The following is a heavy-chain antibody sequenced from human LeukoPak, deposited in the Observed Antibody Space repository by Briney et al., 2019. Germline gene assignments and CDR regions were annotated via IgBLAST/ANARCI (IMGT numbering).Heavy chain of an antibody. D-gene: IGHD4-17*01. CDR1: GYSIRSGSY. J-gene: IGHJ4*02. CDR2: MFHSGDT. CDR3: AKVGAYGDYARHDY. Sequence: SETLSLTCDVSGYSIRSGSYWGWIRQPPGKGLEWIGCMFHSGDTYHDPSLKSRVTISADTSKNQFSLKLTSVTAADTAVYYCAKVGAYGDYARHDYWGQGTLVTVSS. V-gene: IGHV4-38-2*01.